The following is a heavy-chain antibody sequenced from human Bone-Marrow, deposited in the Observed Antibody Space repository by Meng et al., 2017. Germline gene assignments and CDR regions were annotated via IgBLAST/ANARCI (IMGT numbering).Heavy chain of an antibody. D-gene: IGHD1-7*01. J-gene: IGHJ5*02. Sequence: EKLQLWGAALLKHSETLSLTCAVYGGSFSGYYWSWIRQPPGKGLEWIGESNHSGSTNYNPSLKSRVTISVDTSKSQFSLKLSSVTAADTAVYYCARGVVRSLNYLPWGQGTLVTVSS. CDR2: SNHSGST. V-gene: IGHV4-34*01. CDR1: GGSFSGYY. CDR3: ARGVVRSLNYLP.